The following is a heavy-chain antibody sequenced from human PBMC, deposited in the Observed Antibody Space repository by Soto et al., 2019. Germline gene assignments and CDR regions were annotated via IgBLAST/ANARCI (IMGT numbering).Heavy chain of an antibody. CDR3: AKDQASGQGSFDS. CDR1: GFTFNIYG. V-gene: IGHV3-30*18. Sequence: GGSLRLSCAASGFTFNIYGIHWVRQAPDKGLEWVALISYDGSNQYYADSVKGRFTISRDNSKNTLFLQMNSLRADDTAVYYCAKDQASGQGSFDSWGQGTLVTVSS. J-gene: IGHJ4*02. CDR2: ISYDGSNQ.